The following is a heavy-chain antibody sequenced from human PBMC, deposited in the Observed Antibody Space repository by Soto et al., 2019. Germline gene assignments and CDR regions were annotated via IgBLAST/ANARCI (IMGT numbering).Heavy chain of an antibody. Sequence: ASVKVSCKVSGYTFTSYDINWVRQATGQGLEWMGWMNPNSGNTGYAQKFQGRVTMTRNTSISTAYMELSSLRSEDTAVYYCARGDCSGGSCYSYYGMDVWGQGTTVTVSS. J-gene: IGHJ6*02. V-gene: IGHV1-8*01. CDR1: GYTFTSYD. CDR3: ARGDCSGGSCYSYYGMDV. CDR2: MNPNSGNT. D-gene: IGHD2-15*01.